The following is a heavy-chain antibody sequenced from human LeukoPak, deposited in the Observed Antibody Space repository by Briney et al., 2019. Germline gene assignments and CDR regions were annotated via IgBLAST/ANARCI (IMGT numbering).Heavy chain of an antibody. CDR1: GFIFSRYG. CDR3: ARGLITGAAGTYYYYGMDV. V-gene: IGHV3-64*01. D-gene: IGHD6-13*01. J-gene: IGHJ6*02. Sequence: QPGGSLRLSCVASGFIFSRYGMHWVRQAPGKGLEYVSAISNSGGSTYYANSVKGRFTISRDNSKNTLYLQMGSLRGEDMGVYYCARGLITGAAGTYYYYGMDVWGQGTTVTVSS. CDR2: ISNSGGST.